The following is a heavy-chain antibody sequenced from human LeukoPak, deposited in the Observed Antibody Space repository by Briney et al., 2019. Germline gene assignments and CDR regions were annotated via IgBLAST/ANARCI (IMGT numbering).Heavy chain of an antibody. CDR3: ARGYCSGDCFTLFDY. Sequence: ASVKVSCKASGYTFSGYYMQWVRQAPGQGLEWMGWINPNSGGTNYAQKFQGRVTMTRDTSISTAYMELSSLRSDDTAVYYCARGYCSGDCFTLFDYWGQGTLVTVSS. J-gene: IGHJ4*02. V-gene: IGHV1-2*02. CDR1: GYTFSGYY. D-gene: IGHD2-21*02. CDR2: INPNSGGT.